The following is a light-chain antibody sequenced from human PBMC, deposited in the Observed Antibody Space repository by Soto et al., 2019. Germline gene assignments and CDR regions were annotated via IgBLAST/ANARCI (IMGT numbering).Light chain of an antibody. Sequence: DIQMTQSPSSVSASVGDRVTITCRASQGISSWLAWFQQKPGEAPRLLIYAASSLHSGVPSRFSGSGSGTDLSLTISSLQPEYFPISYFQHHNPFSLTSGACTKVPIK. J-gene: IGKJ4*01. CDR3: QHHNPFSLT. CDR1: QGISSW. V-gene: IGKV1-12*01. CDR2: AAS.